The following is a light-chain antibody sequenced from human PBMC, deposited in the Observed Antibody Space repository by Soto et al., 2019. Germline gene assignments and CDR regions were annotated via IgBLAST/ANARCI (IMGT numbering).Light chain of an antibody. Sequence: QSALTQPASVSGSPGQSITISCTGTSSDVGAYNFVSWYQHHPGTAPKLMIYEVSNRPSGASNRFSGSKSGNTASLTISGLQTEDEADYYCYSYRGVNAWVFGGGTTLTVL. J-gene: IGLJ3*02. CDR3: YSYRGVNAWV. V-gene: IGLV2-14*01. CDR1: SSDVGAYNF. CDR2: EVS.